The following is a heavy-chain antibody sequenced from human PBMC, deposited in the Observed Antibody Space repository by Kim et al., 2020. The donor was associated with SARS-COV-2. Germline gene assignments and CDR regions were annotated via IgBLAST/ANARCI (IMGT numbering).Heavy chain of an antibody. D-gene: IGHD3-16*01. CDR2: ISCSGGST. J-gene: IGHJ4*02. V-gene: IGHV3-23*01. CDR1: GFTFSSYA. Sequence: GGSLRLSCAASGFTFSSYAMSWVRQAPGKGLEWVSAISCSGGSTYYADSLKGRFTISRDNSKNTLYLQMNSLRAEDTAVYYCAKGWYDYHLKLRPLDYWGQGTLVTVSS. CDR3: AKGWYDYHLKLRPLDY.